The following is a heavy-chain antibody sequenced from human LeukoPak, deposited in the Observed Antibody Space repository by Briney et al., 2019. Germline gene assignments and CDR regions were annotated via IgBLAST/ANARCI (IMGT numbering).Heavy chain of an antibody. CDR3: ARDERRDFDF. Sequence: ASVKVSCKASGDTLSSFTISWLRQAPGQGLEWMGRIIPIINIATYAQKFQGRATITADKSTSTVHLEVISLRSEDTAVYYCARDERRDFDFWGQGTLVTVSS. V-gene: IGHV1-69*04. CDR1: GDTLSSFT. CDR2: IIPIINIA. J-gene: IGHJ4*02.